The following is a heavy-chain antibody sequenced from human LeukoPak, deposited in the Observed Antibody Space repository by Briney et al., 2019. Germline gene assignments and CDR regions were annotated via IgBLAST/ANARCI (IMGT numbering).Heavy chain of an antibody. D-gene: IGHD6-13*01. CDR3: ARSRIEVLGTGAFDF. V-gene: IGHV3-21*01. Sequence: GGSLRLSCAASGSSFSTYTLSWVRQAPGKGLEWVSSIINSRDIFYADSVRDRFTTSRDNVKNSVFLQMNTLRTEDTAVYYCARSRIEVLGTGAFDFWGQGTLVTVSS. J-gene: IGHJ4*02. CDR2: IINSRDI. CDR1: GSSFSTYT.